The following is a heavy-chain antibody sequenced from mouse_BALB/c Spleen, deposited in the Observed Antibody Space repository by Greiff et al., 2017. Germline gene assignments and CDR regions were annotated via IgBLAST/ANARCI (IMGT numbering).Heavy chain of an antibody. V-gene: IGHV1-7*01. D-gene: IGHD3-3*01. CDR1: GYTFTSYW. Sequence: QVQLQQSGAELAKPGASVKMSCKASGYTFTSYWMHWVKQRPGQGLEWIGYINPSTGYTEYNQKFKDKATLTADKSSSTAYMQLSSLTSEDSAVYYCARWGDGDYWGQGTTLTVSS. J-gene: IGHJ2*01. CDR3: ARWGDGDY. CDR2: INPSTGYT.